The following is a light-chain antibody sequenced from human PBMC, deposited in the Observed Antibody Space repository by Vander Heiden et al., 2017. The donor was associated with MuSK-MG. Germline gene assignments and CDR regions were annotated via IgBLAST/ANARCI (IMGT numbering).Light chain of an antibody. J-gene: IGKJ4*01. CDR3: QQYGSSGLT. CDR2: GAS. CDR1: QSVSSSY. V-gene: IGKV3-20*01. Sequence: EIVSTPSPGTLSLSPGERASPSCRASQSVSSSYLALYQQKPGPAPRLLIYGASSRATGIPDRFSGSGSGTDFTLTISRLEPEDFAVYYCQQYGSSGLTFGGGTKVEIK.